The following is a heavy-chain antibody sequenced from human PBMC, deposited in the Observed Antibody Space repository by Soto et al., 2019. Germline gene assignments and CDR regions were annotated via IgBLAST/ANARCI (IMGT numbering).Heavy chain of an antibody. CDR3: VLDRGGGPRNWFDP. Sequence: ASVKVSCKASGYTFTSYGISWVRQAPGQGLEWMGWISAYNGNTNYAQKLQGRVTMTTDTSTSTAYMELRSLRSDDTAVYYCVLDRGGGPRNWFDPSGQGTLDIVSS. J-gene: IGHJ5*02. CDR1: GYTFTSYG. V-gene: IGHV1-18*01. D-gene: IGHD2-15*01. CDR2: ISAYNGNT.